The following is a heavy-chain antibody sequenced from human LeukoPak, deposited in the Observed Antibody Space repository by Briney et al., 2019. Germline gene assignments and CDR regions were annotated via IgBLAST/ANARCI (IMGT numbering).Heavy chain of an antibody. V-gene: IGHV3-11*01. J-gene: IGHJ4*02. Sequence: GWSLRLSCAASGCTFSDYYMSWIRQAPGKGLEGVSYISSSGSTIYYADYVKGRFTIPRDNAKNSLYLQMNSLRAEDTAVYYCARDYLTHYYGSGSYDYWGQGTLVTVSS. D-gene: IGHD3-10*01. CDR3: ARDYLTHYYGSGSYDY. CDR2: ISSSGSTI. CDR1: GCTFSDYY.